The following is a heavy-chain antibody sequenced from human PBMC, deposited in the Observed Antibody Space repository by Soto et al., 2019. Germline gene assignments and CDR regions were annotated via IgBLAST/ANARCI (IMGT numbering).Heavy chain of an antibody. CDR3: ASATVTTIYYYYGMDV. V-gene: IGHV1-69*13. CDR1: AITFSSYA. J-gene: IGHJ6*02. Sequence: SGKVSCXRTAITFSSYAIAWVRQAPGQGLEWMGGIIPIFGTANYAQTFQGRVTITADESTSTAYMELSSLRSEDTAVYYCASATVTTIYYYYGMDVWGQRTTVTVSS. D-gene: IGHD4-4*01. CDR2: IIPIFGTA.